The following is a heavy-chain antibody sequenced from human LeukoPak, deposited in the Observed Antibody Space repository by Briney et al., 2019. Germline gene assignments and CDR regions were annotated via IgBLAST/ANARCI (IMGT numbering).Heavy chain of an antibody. J-gene: IGHJ4*02. D-gene: IGHD5-18*01. CDR1: GFTFSSYA. V-gene: IGHV3-30-3*01. CDR2: ISYDGSNK. Sequence: GGSLRLSCAASGFTFSSYAMHWVRQAPGKGLEWVAVISYDGSNKYYADSVKGRFTISRDNSKNTLYLQMNSLRAEDTAVYYCARGEAAMVTRFDYWGQGTLVTVSS. CDR3: ARGEAAMVTRFDY.